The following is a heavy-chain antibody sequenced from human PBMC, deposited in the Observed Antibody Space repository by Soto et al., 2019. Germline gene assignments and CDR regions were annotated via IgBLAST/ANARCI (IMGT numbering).Heavy chain of an antibody. CDR1: GFTFSNAW. V-gene: IGHV3-15*07. CDR3: TTGGGLYYYYGMDV. Sequence: GGSLRFSCAASGFTFSNAWMNWVRQAPGKGLEWVGRIKSKTDGGTTDYAAPVKGRFTISRDDSKNTLYLQMNSLKTEDTAVYYCTTGGGLYYYYGMDVWGQGTTVTVSS. D-gene: IGHD3-16*01. CDR2: IKSKTDGGTT. J-gene: IGHJ6*02.